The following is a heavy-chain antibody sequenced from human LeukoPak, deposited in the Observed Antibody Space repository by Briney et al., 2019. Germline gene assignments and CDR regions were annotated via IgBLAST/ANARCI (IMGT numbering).Heavy chain of an antibody. V-gene: IGHV4-30-4*02. CDR2: IYYSGST. J-gene: IGHJ4*02. CDR3: ASGWLRYYYFDT. Sequence: PSETLSLTCTVSGGSISSGDYYWSWIRQPPGKGLEWIGYIYYSGSTNYNPSLKSRAAISIDTSKNQFSLNLTSVTAADTAVYYCASGWLRYYYFDTWGQGTLVTVSS. D-gene: IGHD2-21*01. CDR1: GGSISSGDYY.